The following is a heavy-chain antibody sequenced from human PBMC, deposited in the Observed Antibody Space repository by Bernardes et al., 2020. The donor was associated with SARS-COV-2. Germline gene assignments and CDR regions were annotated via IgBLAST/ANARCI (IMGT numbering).Heavy chain of an antibody. J-gene: IGHJ5*02. CDR2: IIPTLGIA. Sequence: SVKVSCKASGGTFSSYAISWVRQAPGQGLEWMGRIIPTLGIANYAQKLQGRVTITADKSTSTAYMELSSLRSEDTAVYYCARGDYCSSTSCYLDWFDPWGQGTLVTVSS. CDR1: GGTFSSYA. D-gene: IGHD2-2*01. V-gene: IGHV1-69*04. CDR3: ARGDYCSSTSCYLDWFDP.